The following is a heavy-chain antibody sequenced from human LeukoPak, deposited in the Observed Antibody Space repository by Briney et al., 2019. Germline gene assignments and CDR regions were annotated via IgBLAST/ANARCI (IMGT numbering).Heavy chain of an antibody. Sequence: GGSLRLSCAASGFTFSNAYMSWVRRAPGKGLEGVGRIKSRTDGGTVDYGAPVKDRFSISRDDSKSTLYLQMNSLKTEDTAVYYCTTYSGSWHSYNWGQGILVTVSS. CDR3: TTYSGSWHSYN. CDR2: IKSRTDGGTV. V-gene: IGHV3-15*01. J-gene: IGHJ4*02. D-gene: IGHD3-10*01. CDR1: GFTFSNAY.